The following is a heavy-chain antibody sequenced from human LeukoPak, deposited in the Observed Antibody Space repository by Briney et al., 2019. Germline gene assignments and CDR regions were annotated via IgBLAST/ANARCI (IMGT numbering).Heavy chain of an antibody. Sequence: GGSLRLSCAASGFTFSSYAVSWVRQAPGKGLEWVSAISGSGGSTYYADSVKGRFTISRDNSKNTLYLQMNSLRAEDTAVYYCAKDGGVYYYDSSGPPYFQHWGQGTLVTVSS. V-gene: IGHV3-23*01. CDR1: GFTFSSYA. J-gene: IGHJ1*01. D-gene: IGHD3-22*01. CDR3: AKDGGVYYYDSSGPPYFQH. CDR2: ISGSGGST.